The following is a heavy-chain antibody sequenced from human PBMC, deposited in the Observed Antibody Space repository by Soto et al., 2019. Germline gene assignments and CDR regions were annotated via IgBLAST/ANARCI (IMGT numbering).Heavy chain of an antibody. CDR3: ARERGCSSTSCYVMDDYYYYYYMAV. V-gene: IGHV4-31*03. D-gene: IGHD2-2*01. CDR1: GGSISSGGYY. CDR2: IYYSGST. J-gene: IGHJ6*03. Sequence: PSETLSLTCTVSGGSISSGGYYWSWIRQHPGKGLEWIGYIYYSGSTYYNPSLKSRVTISVDTSKNQFSLKLSSVTAADTAVYYCARERGCSSTSCYVMDDYYYYYYMAVWGKGTTVT.